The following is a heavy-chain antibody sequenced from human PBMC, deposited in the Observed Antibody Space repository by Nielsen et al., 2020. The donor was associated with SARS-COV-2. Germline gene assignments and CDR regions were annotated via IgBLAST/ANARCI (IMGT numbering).Heavy chain of an antibody. CDR3: ARDQCSGGSCYYYYYYYGMDV. Sequence: WIRQPPGKGLEYVSAISSNGGSTYYADSVKGRFTISRDNAKNSLYLQMNSLRAEDTAVYYCARDQCSGGSCYYYYYYYGMDVWGQGTTVTVSS. CDR2: ISSNGGST. D-gene: IGHD2-15*01. V-gene: IGHV3-64*04. J-gene: IGHJ6*02.